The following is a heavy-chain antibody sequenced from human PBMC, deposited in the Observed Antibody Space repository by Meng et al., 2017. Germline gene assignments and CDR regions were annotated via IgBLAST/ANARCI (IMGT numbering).Heavy chain of an antibody. Sequence: ASVKVSCKASGYTFTSYGISWVRQAPGQGLEWMGWINPNSGGTNYAQKFQGRVTMTRDTSISTAYMELSRLRSDDTAVYYCARDLGDVEMATMGEDYWGQETLVTVSS. D-gene: IGHD5-24*01. CDR1: GYTFTSYG. CDR3: ARDLGDVEMATMGEDY. J-gene: IGHJ4*02. CDR2: INPNSGGT. V-gene: IGHV1-2*02.